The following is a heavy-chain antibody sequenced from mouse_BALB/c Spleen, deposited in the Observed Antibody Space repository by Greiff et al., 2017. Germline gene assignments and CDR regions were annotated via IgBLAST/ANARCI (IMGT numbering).Heavy chain of an antibody. CDR3: ARGVYRYWYFDV. Sequence: VQLKESGPELVKPGASVKISCKASGYTFTDYNMHWVKQSHGKSLEWIGYIYPYNGGTGYNQKFKSKATLTVDNSSSTAYMELRSLTSEDSAVYYCARGVYRYWYFDVWGAGTTVTVSS. V-gene: IGHV1S29*02. D-gene: IGHD2-14*01. CDR1: GYTFTDYN. CDR2: IYPYNGGT. J-gene: IGHJ1*01.